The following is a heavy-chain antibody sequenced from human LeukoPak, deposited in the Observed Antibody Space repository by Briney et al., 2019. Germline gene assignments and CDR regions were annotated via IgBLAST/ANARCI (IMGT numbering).Heavy chain of an antibody. CDR2: IYHSGST. CDR3: ARANRVSLYYFDY. D-gene: IGHD5/OR15-5a*01. V-gene: IGHV4-38-2*02. Sequence: SETLSLTCTVSGYSISSGYYWGWIRPPPGKGLEWIGSIYHSGSTYYNPSLKSRGTIPVDESKNQFSLKLSSVTAADTAVYYCARANRVSLYYFDYWGQGTLVTVSS. CDR1: GYSISSGYY. J-gene: IGHJ4*02.